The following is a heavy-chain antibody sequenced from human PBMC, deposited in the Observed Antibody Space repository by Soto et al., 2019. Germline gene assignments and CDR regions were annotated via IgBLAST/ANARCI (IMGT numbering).Heavy chain of an antibody. CDR3: TRDLAVGLVDY. CDR1: GYTFTSYG. CDR2: ISAYNGNT. V-gene: IGHV1-18*01. J-gene: IGHJ4*02. Sequence: QVQLVQSGAEVKKPGASVKVSCKASGYTFTSYGISWVRQAPGQGLEWMGWISAYNGNTKYTQKLQGRVTRTTDTSTSTGDMELRSLRSDDTAVYYCTRDLAVGLVDYWGQGTLVTVSS. D-gene: IGHD6-19*01.